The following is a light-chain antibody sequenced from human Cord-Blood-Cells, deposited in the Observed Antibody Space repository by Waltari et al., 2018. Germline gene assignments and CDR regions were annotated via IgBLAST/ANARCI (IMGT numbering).Light chain of an antibody. CDR1: SSAVGGYNY. CDR3: SSYTSSSSV. Sequence: QSALTQPASVSGSPGQSTTIPCPGTSSAVGGYNYVSWYQQHPGKAPKLMIYDVSNRPSGVSNRFSGSKSGNTASLTISGLQAEDEADYYCSSYTSSSSVFGGGTKLTVL. J-gene: IGLJ2*01. V-gene: IGLV2-14*01. CDR2: DVS.